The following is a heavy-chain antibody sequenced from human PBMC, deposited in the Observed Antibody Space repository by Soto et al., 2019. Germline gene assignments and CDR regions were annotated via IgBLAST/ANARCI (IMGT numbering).Heavy chain of an antibody. Sequence: SETLSLTCTVSGGSIISYYWSWIRQPPGKGLEWIGYIYYSGSTNYNPSLKSRVTISVDTSKNQFSLKLSSVTAADTAVYYCARGGAAAGPSWGYYYYYYGMDVWGQGTTVTVSS. D-gene: IGHD6-13*01. CDR2: IYYSGST. J-gene: IGHJ6*02. CDR3: ARGGAAAGPSWGYYYYYYGMDV. V-gene: IGHV4-59*01. CDR1: GGSIISYY.